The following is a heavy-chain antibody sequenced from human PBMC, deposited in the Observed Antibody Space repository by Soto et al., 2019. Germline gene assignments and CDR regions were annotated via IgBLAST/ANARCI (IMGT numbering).Heavy chain of an antibody. D-gene: IGHD2-15*01. CDR1: GFASSAHN. Sequence: EVKLVESGGGLVQPGGSLRLSCVASGFASSAHNMDWVRQAPGKGLEWVGRIRDKGNRYTTEYAASVKDRFTISRGDSENSVFLQMNSLKGEDTAVYYCARARSELIAGRYLSYGLDVWGQGTTVAVSS. V-gene: IGHV3-72*01. CDR3: ARARSELIAGRYLSYGLDV. J-gene: IGHJ6*02. CDR2: IRDKGNRYTT.